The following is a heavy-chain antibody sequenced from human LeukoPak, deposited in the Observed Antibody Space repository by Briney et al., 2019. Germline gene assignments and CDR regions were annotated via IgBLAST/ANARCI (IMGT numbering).Heavy chain of an antibody. Sequence: SETLSLTCTVSGGSISSYYWSWIRQPPGKGLEWIGYIYYSGSTNYNPSLKSRVTISVDTSKNQFSLKLSSVTAADTAVYYCARDRWFDPWGQGALVTVSS. V-gene: IGHV4-59*12. CDR1: GGSISSYY. CDR2: IYYSGST. CDR3: ARDRWFDP. J-gene: IGHJ5*02.